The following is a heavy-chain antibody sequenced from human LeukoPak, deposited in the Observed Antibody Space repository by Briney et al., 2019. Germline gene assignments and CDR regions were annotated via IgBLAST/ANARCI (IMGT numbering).Heavy chain of an antibody. V-gene: IGHV3-21*01. J-gene: IGHJ4*02. Sequence: GGSLRLSCAASGFTFITSSVNWVRQPPGKGLEWVSSISTSGSYIYFADSVKGRFTISRDNAKNSLYLQMNSLRAEDTAVYYCASYYDFWSGYYNPQYYFDYWGQGTLVTVSS. D-gene: IGHD3-3*01. CDR3: ASYYDFWSGYYNPQYYFDY. CDR1: GFTFITSS. CDR2: ISTSGSYI.